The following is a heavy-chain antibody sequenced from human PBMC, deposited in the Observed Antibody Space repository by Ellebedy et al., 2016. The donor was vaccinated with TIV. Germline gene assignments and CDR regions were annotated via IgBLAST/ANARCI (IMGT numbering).Heavy chain of an antibody. V-gene: IGHV3-23*01. D-gene: IGHD3-10*01. CDR2: ISGSGGST. CDR3: AKPYYYGSGSYFFDY. J-gene: IGHJ4*02. Sequence: GGSLRLXCAASGFTFSSYAMSWVRQAPGKGLEWVSAISGSGGSTYYADSVKGRFTISRDNSKNTLYLQMNSLRAEDTAVYYCAKPYYYGSGSYFFDYWGQGTLVTVSS. CDR1: GFTFSSYA.